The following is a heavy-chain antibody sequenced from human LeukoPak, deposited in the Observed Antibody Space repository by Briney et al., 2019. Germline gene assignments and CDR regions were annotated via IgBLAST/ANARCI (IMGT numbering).Heavy chain of an antibody. Sequence: GGSLRLSCAASGFAFDDYAMHWVRQAPGKGLEWVSLISGDGGSTYYADSVKGRFTISRDNSKNSLYLQMNSLRTEDTALYYCAKVRLTRGSLDYWGQGTLVTVSS. CDR2: ISGDGGST. CDR3: AKVRLTRGSLDY. CDR1: GFAFDDYA. V-gene: IGHV3-43*02. J-gene: IGHJ4*02. D-gene: IGHD1-26*01.